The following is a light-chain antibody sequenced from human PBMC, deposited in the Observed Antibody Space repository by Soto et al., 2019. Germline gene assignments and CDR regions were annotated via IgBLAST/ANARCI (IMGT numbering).Light chain of an antibody. J-gene: IGKJ4*01. CDR2: TAS. Sequence: DIQMTQSPSSLSASIGDRVTITCRASQGISNYLAWYQQKPGKVPKLLIYTASTSQSGVPSRFSGSGSGTDFTLTISILQTEDVATYYCQKYNNVPLTFGGGTKVEIK. CDR3: QKYNNVPLT. V-gene: IGKV1-27*01. CDR1: QGISNY.